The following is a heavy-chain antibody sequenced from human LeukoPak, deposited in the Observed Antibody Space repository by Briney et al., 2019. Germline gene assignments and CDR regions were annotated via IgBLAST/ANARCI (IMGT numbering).Heavy chain of an antibody. V-gene: IGHV1-2*02. Sequence: ASVKVSCKASGYTFTGYYMHWVRQAPGQGLEWMGWINPNSGGTNYAQKLQGRVTMTTGTSTSTAYMELRSLRSDDTAVYYCARDTGDSSGWNFDYWGQGTLVTVSS. CDR1: GYTFTGYY. CDR2: INPNSGGT. D-gene: IGHD6-19*01. CDR3: ARDTGDSSGWNFDY. J-gene: IGHJ4*02.